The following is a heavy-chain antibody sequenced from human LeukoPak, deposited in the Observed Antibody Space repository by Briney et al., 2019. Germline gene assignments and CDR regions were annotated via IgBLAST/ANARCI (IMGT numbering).Heavy chain of an antibody. D-gene: IGHD6-19*01. V-gene: IGHV4-59*01. CDR1: GGSISSYY. J-gene: IGHJ4*02. CDR2: IYYSGST. CDR3: ARDMYSSGWKGFDY. Sequence: SETLSLTCTVSGGSISSYYWSWIRQPPGKGLEWIGYIYYSGSTNYNPSLKSRVTISVDTSKNQFSLKLRSVTAADTAIYYCARDMYSSGWKGFDYWGQGTLVAVSS.